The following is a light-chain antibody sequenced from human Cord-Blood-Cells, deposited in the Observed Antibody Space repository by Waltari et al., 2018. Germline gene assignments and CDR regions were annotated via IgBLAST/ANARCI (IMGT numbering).Light chain of an antibody. CDR3: SSYTSSSTRV. V-gene: IGLV2-14*01. J-gene: IGLJ2*01. CDR1: CSDCGGENY. CDR2: DVS. Sequence: QSALTPPASVSGSPGLWITIVCTGSCSDCGGENYLSWYQQHPAKAPTLMIYDVSNRPSGVSNRFSGSKSCNTASLTISGLQAEDEADYYCSSYTSSSTRVFGGGTKLTVL.